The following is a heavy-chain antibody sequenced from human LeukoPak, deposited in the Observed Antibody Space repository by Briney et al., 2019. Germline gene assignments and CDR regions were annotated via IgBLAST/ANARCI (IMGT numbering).Heavy chain of an antibody. Sequence: GGSLRLSCAASGFTVSSNYMSWVRQAPGKGLEGVSVIYSGGSTYYADSVKGRFTISRDNSKNTLYLQMNSLRAEDTAVYYCARDRRSSSWYPYYYYYGMDVWGQGTTVTVSS. J-gene: IGHJ6*02. CDR2: IYSGGST. D-gene: IGHD6-13*01. CDR1: GFTVSSNY. V-gene: IGHV3-53*01. CDR3: ARDRRSSSWYPYYYYYGMDV.